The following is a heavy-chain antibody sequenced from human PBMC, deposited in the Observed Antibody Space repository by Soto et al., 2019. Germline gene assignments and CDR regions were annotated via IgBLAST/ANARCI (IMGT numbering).Heavy chain of an antibody. CDR3: AIDESDDYVWGSFCS. V-gene: IGHV1-69*13. D-gene: IGHD3-16*01. CDR1: GGTFSNYG. J-gene: IGHJ5*02. Sequence: SVKVSCKASGGTFSNYGISWVRQAPGQGLEWMGGIMPSADTPSSAQKFQGRVIISAEESTSTDYMDLSSLRSVDTAVYYCAIDESDDYVWGSFCSWGQGTPVNVS. CDR2: IMPSADTP.